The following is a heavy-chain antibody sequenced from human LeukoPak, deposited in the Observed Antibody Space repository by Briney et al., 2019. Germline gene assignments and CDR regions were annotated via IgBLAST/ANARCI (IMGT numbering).Heavy chain of an antibody. CDR3: ARSVSRGIAAAGTKHLDY. CDR1: GGSISSYY. Sequence: SETLSLTCTVSGGSISSYYWSWIRQPPGKGLEWIGSIYYSGSTYYNPSLKSRVTISVDTSKNQFSLKLSSVTSADTAVYYCARSVSRGIAAAGTKHLDYWGQGTLVTVSS. CDR2: IYYSGST. V-gene: IGHV4-59*05. J-gene: IGHJ4*02. D-gene: IGHD6-13*01.